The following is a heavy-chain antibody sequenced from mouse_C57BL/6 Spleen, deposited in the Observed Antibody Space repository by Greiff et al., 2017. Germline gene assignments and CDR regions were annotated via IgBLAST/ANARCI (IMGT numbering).Heavy chain of an antibody. CDR1: GYTFTSYW. Sequence: VKPGASVKLSCKASGYTFTSYWMQWVKQRPGQGLEWIGEIDPSDSYTNYNQKFKGKATLTVDTSSSTAYMQLSSLTSEDSAVYYCASGAYWGQGTTLTVSS. CDR2: IDPSDSYT. J-gene: IGHJ2*01. V-gene: IGHV1-50*01. CDR3: ASGAY.